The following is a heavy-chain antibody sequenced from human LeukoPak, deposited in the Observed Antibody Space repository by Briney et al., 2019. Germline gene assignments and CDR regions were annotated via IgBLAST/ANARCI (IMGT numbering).Heavy chain of an antibody. CDR2: INPSAGIT. CDR3: ARSQYITMIVARLYQFDD. J-gene: IGHJ4*02. V-gene: IGHV1-46*01. CDR1: GYTFTSYY. Sequence: ASVKVSCKASGYTFTSYYMHWVRQAPGQGLEWMGIINPSAGITTYAQKFQGRVAMTKDTSTITVYMELSSLRSEDTAVYYCARSQYITMIVARLYQFDDWGQGTLVTVSS. D-gene: IGHD3-22*01.